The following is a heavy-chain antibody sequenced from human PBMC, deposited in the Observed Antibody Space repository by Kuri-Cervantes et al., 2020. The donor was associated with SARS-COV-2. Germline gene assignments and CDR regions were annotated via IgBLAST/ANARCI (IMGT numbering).Heavy chain of an antibody. Sequence: GGSLRLSCAASGFTLDDYAMHWVRQAPGKGLEWVSGISWNSGSIGYADSVKGRFTISRDNSKNTLYLQMNSLRAEDTAVYYCARDLLWSGYFSGSSNYYMDVWGKGTTVTVSS. J-gene: IGHJ6*03. CDR2: ISWNSGSI. CDR3: ARDLLWSGYFSGSSNYYMDV. D-gene: IGHD3-3*01. V-gene: IGHV3-9*01. CDR1: GFTLDDYA.